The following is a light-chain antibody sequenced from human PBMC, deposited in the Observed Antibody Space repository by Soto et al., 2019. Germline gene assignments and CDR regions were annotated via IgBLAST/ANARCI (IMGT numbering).Light chain of an antibody. CDR3: QQYNNWPPWT. CDR1: QSVSSN. CDR2: GAS. V-gene: IGKV3-15*01. Sequence: VFTQSPGHVSLSPGERATLSCRASQSVSSNLAWYQQKPGQAPRLLIYGASTRATGIPARFSGSGSGTDFTLTISRLEPEDFAVYYCQQYNNWPPWTFGQGTKVDIK. J-gene: IGKJ1*01.